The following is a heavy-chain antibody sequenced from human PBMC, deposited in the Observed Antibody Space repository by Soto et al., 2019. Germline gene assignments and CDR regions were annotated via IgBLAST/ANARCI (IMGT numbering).Heavy chain of an antibody. J-gene: IGHJ3*02. D-gene: IGHD5-12*01. CDR1: GGTFSSYA. Sequence: QVQLVQSGAEVKKPGSSVKVSCKASGGTFSSYAISWVRQAPGQGLEWMGGIIPIFGTANYAQKFQGSVTITADESTSTAYMELSSLISEDTAVYYCARDLVEMATAGAFDIWGQGTMVTVSS. CDR2: IIPIFGTA. CDR3: ARDLVEMATAGAFDI. V-gene: IGHV1-69*01.